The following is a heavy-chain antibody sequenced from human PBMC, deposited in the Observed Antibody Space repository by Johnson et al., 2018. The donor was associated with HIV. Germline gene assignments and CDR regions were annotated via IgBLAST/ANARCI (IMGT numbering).Heavy chain of an antibody. V-gene: IGHV3-33*06. CDR3: AKSPGKDHGGKSGAFDI. CDR2: IWYVGSNE. D-gene: IGHD4-23*01. J-gene: IGHJ3*02. Sequence: QVQLVESGGGVVQPGRSLRLSCAASGFTFSSYAMHWVRQAPGKGLEWVAVIWYVGSNEYYADSVKGRFTISRDNSKNTLYLQMNSLRVEDTAVYYCAKSPGKDHGGKSGAFDIWGQGTMVTVSS. CDR1: GFTFSSYA.